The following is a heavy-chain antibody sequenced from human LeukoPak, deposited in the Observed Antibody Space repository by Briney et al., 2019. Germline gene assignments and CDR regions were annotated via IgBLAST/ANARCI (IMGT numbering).Heavy chain of an antibody. Sequence: PGGSLRLSCAASGFTFINYAMTWVRQAPGKGPEWVSGFTGGGGGAYYADSVRGRFTISRDNSMNTLSLQMNSLRAEDTAIYYCARGHNSGSYYYMDVWGKGTTVTVSS. CDR1: GFTFINYA. CDR2: FTGGGGGA. CDR3: ARGHNSGSYYYMDV. J-gene: IGHJ6*03. V-gene: IGHV3-23*01. D-gene: IGHD6-19*01.